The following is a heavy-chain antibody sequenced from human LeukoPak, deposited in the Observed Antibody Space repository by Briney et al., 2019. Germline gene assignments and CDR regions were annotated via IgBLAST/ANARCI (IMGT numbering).Heavy chain of an antibody. CDR2: IYPGDSDT. CDR1: GYRFTSYW. CDR3: ARQGGSGWSELPLGAFGI. V-gene: IGHV5-51*01. D-gene: IGHD6-19*01. J-gene: IGHJ3*02. Sequence: GESLKISCKGSGYRFTSYWIGWVRHMPGKGLEWMGIIYPGDSDTRYSPSFQGQVTISADKSISTAYLQWSSLKASDTAMYYCARQGGSGWSELPLGAFGIWGQGTMVTVSS.